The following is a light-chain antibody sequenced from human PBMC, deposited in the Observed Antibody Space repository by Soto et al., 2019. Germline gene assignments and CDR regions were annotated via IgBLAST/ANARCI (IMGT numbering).Light chain of an antibody. CDR1: QSISSY. Sequence: EIVMTPSPATLSVSPGERATLSCRASQSISSYLAWYQQKPGQAPRLLIYGASSRATGIPDRFSGSGSGTDFSLTIRGLKPEDFAVYYCQQYRMSPNTFGQGTRLEIK. J-gene: IGKJ5*01. CDR2: GAS. V-gene: IGKV3-20*01. CDR3: QQYRMSPNT.